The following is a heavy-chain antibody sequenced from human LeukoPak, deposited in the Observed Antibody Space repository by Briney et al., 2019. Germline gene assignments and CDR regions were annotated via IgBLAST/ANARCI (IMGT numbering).Heavy chain of an antibody. Sequence: PGRSLRLSCAASGFIFSSYAISSVRRAPGKGLEWVSTSDGTTHYADSVKGRFTISRDNSKDTVYLQMNSLRAEDTAIYYCAKDHGTSGGAFFDYWGQGILVTVSS. CDR3: AKDHGTSGGAFFDY. CDR2: SDGTT. V-gene: IGHV3-23*01. D-gene: IGHD6-19*01. J-gene: IGHJ4*02. CDR1: GFIFSSYA.